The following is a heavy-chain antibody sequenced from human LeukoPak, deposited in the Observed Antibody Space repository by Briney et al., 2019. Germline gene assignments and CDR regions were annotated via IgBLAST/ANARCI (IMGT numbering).Heavy chain of an antibody. J-gene: IGHJ5*02. CDR3: ARDLWNFYDDSGYNRDFDP. CDR2: IGTYGGDT. Sequence: ASVKVSCKATSRISLVRQAPGQGLEWMGWIGTYGGDTYYAQKFQGRITVTTDTSTSTVYMELRNLRSDDTAVYYCARDLWNFYDDSGYNRDFDPWGQGTLVTVSS. D-gene: IGHD3-22*01. V-gene: IGHV1-18*01. CDR1: TSR.